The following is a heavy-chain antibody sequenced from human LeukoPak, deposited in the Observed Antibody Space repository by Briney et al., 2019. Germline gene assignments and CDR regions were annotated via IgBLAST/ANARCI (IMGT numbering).Heavy chain of an antibody. CDR3: AKVFGSSSY. V-gene: IGHV3-23*01. J-gene: IGHJ4*02. CDR1: GFTFSSSA. CDR2: ISYSGSGT. D-gene: IGHD6-13*01. Sequence: GGSLRLSCAASGFTFSSSAMAWVRHAPGKGLEWVSTISYSGSGTYYADSVKGRFTISRDNSENTVYLQMNSLRTEDTAVYYCAKVFGSSSYWGQGTLVTVSS.